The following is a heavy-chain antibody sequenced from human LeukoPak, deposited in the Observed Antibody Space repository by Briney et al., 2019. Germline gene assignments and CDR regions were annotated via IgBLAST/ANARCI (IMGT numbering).Heavy chain of an antibody. Sequence: GASVTVSCKASGYTFTSYYMHWVRQAPGQGLEWMGWISAYNGDTNYAQKLQGRVTMTTDTSTSTAYMELRSLRSDDTAVYYCARGSYFDYWGQGTLVTVSS. CDR2: ISAYNGDT. CDR3: ARGSYFDY. J-gene: IGHJ4*02. CDR1: GYTFTSYY. D-gene: IGHD1-26*01. V-gene: IGHV1-18*04.